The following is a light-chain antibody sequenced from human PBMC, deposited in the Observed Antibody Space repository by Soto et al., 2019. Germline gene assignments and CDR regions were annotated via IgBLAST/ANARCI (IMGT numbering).Light chain of an antibody. CDR3: TSYTTSDTFYV. CDR2: EVR. CDR1: SSDIGDYNY. V-gene: IGLV2-14*01. J-gene: IGLJ1*01. Sequence: QLVLTQPASVSGSPGQSITISCTGTSSDIGDYNYVSWYQQHPGKAPKLMIYEVRNRPSGVSSRFSGSKSGNTASLTISGLQAEDEADYFCTSYTTSDTFYVFGTGTKLTVL.